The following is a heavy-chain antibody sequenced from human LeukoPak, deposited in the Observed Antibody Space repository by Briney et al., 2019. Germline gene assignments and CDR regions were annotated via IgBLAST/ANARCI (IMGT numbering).Heavy chain of an antibody. CDR1: GYTLTELS. V-gene: IGHV1-24*01. CDR2: FDPEDGET. CDR3: ATTFDSGSYKYYFDY. J-gene: IGHJ4*02. D-gene: IGHD1-26*01. Sequence: ASVKVSCKVSGYTLTELSMHWVRQAPGKGLEWMGGFDPEDGETIYAQKFQRRVTMTEDTSTDTAYMELSSLRSEDTAVYYCATTFDSGSYKYYFDYWGQGTLVTVSS.